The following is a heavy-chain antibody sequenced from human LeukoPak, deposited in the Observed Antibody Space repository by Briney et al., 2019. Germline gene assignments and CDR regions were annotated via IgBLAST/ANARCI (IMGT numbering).Heavy chain of an antibody. D-gene: IGHD3-10*01. CDR3: ARAGYGSGSYMYYGMDV. CDR1: GFTFRNYG. CDR2: IWYDGSNK. J-gene: IGHJ6*02. V-gene: IGHV3-33*01. Sequence: GGSLRLSCAPSGFTFRNYGMHWVRQAPGMGLEWVAVIWYDGSNKYYADSVKGRFTISRDNSKNTLYLQMNSLGAEDTAVYYCARAGYGSGSYMYYGMDVWGQGTTVTVSS.